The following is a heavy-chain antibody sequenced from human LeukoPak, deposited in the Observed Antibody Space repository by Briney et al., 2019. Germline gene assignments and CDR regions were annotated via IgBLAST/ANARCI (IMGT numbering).Heavy chain of an antibody. CDR3: ARHLLSKNYFEY. J-gene: IGHJ4*02. V-gene: IGHV4-59*08. CDR2: ISSSGTT. CDR1: GGSVGGNY. D-gene: IGHD2/OR15-2a*01. Sequence: SETLSLTCAVSGGSVGGNYWSWIRQPPGQGLEWMGFISSSGTTRYNPSLESRATMSVDASKNQFPLNLISLTAADTAVYFCARHLLSKNYFEYWGQGILVSVSS.